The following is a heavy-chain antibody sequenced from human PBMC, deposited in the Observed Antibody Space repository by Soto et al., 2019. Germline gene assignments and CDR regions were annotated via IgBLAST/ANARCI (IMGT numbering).Heavy chain of an antibody. V-gene: IGHV4-59*01. CDR1: GGSISSYY. D-gene: IGHD5-12*01. CDR3: ARDHGYKMGWLGY. CDR2: IYYSGST. Sequence: PSDTLSLTCTVSGGSISSYYWSWIRQPPGKGLEWIGYIYYSGSTNYNPSLKSRVTISVDTSKNQFSLKLSSVTAADTAVYYCARDHGYKMGWLGYWGQGTLVTVSS. J-gene: IGHJ4*02.